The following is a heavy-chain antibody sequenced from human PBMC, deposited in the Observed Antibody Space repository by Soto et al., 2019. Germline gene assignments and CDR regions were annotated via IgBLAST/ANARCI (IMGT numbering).Heavy chain of an antibody. CDR3: ARAYDSSGYYPFINWFDP. J-gene: IGHJ5*02. D-gene: IGHD3-22*01. CDR1: GGSISSYY. CDR2: IYYSGST. Sequence: SETLSLTCTVSGGSISSYYWSWIRQPPGKGLEWIGYIYYSGSTNYNPSLKSRVTISVDTSKNQFSLKLSSVTAADTAVYYCARAYDSSGYYPFINWFDPWGQGTLVTVS. V-gene: IGHV4-59*01.